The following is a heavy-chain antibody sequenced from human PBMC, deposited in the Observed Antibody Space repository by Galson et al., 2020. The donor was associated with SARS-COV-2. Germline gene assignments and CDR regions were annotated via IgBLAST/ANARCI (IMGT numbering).Heavy chain of an antibody. V-gene: IGHV3-53*04. CDR1: GFTVSSNY. CDR2: IYSGGST. D-gene: IGHD2-21*01. CDR3: AGGPLYSGGDCYSETYFDY. J-gene: IGHJ4*02. Sequence: GGSLRLSCAASGFTVSSNYMSWVRQAPGKGLEWVSVIYSGGSTYYADSVKGRFTISRHNSKNTLYLQMNSLRAEDTAVYYCAGGPLYSGGDCYSETYFDYWGQGTLVTVSS.